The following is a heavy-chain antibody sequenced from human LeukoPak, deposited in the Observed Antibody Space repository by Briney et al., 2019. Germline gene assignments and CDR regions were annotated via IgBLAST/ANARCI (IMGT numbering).Heavy chain of an antibody. CDR3: ARRGRDCTSTSCLFDP. Sequence: TSETLSLTCTVSGGSISSSNYYWGWIRQPPGKGLEWIGSIYYSGSTYYSPSLKSRVTISVDTSKNQFSLKLSSVTAADTAVYYCARRGRDCTSTSCLFDPWGQGTLVTVSS. CDR2: IYYSGST. D-gene: IGHD2-2*01. J-gene: IGHJ5*02. CDR1: GGSISSSNYY. V-gene: IGHV4-39*01.